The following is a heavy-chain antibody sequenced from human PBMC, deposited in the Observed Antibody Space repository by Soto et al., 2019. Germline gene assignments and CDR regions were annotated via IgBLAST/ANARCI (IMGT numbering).Heavy chain of an antibody. D-gene: IGHD3-22*01. V-gene: IGHV4-39*07. CDR1: GGSISSDSYY. CDR2: ISYSGST. Sequence: PSETLSLTCTVSGGSISSDSYYWGWICQSPEKGLEWIASISYSGSTYYNPTLKSRLIISVDTSKSQFSLKLSSVTAADTAVYFCARYSPPKKAYDSNPGYFDPWGQGTLVTVS. CDR3: ARYSPPKKAYDSNPGYFDP. J-gene: IGHJ5*02.